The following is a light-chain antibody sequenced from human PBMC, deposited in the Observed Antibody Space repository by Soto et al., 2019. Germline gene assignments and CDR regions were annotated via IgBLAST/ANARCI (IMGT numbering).Light chain of an antibody. J-gene: IGLJ1*01. CDR3: QSHDNSLSGFYV. CDR1: SSDVGSYNR. Sequence: QSALTQPPSVSGSPGQSVTISCTGTSSDVGSYNRVSWYQQPPGTAPKLMIYEVSNRPSGVPDRFSGSKSGNTASLTISGLQAEDEADYYCQSHDNSLSGFYVFGTGTNVTVL. CDR2: EVS. V-gene: IGLV2-18*01.